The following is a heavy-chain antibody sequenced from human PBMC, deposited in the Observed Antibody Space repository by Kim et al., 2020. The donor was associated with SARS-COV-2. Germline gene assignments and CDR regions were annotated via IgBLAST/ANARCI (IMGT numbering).Heavy chain of an antibody. D-gene: IGHD2-21*01. CDR3: AKVTYCRGTMCGFDS. V-gene: IGHV4-59*01. CDR1: GVSMNSNW. CDR2: LYYSGST. Sequence: SETLSLTCTVSGVSMNSNWWTWIRQPPGKGLELIGHLYYSGSTDYNPSLKSRVAMSLDTSTNQFFLRLRYATPADTAVYFFAKVTYCRGTMCGFDSWGQGILVTVSS. J-gene: IGHJ4*02.